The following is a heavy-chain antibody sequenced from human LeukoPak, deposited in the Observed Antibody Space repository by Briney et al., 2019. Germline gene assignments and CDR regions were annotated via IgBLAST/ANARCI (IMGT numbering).Heavy chain of an antibody. CDR3: ARDGASSWYHYFDY. V-gene: IGHV4-59*01. D-gene: IGHD6-13*01. CDR1: GGSISSYY. CDR2: IYYSGST. J-gene: IGHJ4*02. Sequence: SETLSLTCTVSGGSISSYYWSWIRQPPGKGLEWIGYIYYSGSTNYNPSLKSRVTISVDTSKNQFSLKLSSVTAADTAVYYCARDGASSWYHYFDYWGQGTLVTVSS.